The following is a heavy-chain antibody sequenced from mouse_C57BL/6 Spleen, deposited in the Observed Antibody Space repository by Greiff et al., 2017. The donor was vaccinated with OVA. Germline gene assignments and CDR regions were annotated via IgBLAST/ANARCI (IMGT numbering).Heavy chain of an antibody. CDR3: ARWSGVYFDY. V-gene: IGHV14-3*01. J-gene: IGHJ2*01. Sequence: VQLQQSVAELVRPGASVKLSCTASGFNFKNTYMHWVKQRPEQGLEWIGRIDPANGNTKYAPKFQGKATITADTSSNTAYLQLSSLTSEDTAIYYCARWSGVYFDYWGQGTTLTVSS. CDR2: IDPANGNT. CDR1: GFNFKNTY.